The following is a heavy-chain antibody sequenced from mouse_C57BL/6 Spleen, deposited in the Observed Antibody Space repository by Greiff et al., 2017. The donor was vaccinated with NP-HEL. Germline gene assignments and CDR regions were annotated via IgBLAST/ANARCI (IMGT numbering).Heavy chain of an antibody. J-gene: IGHJ2*01. CDR2: IHPNSGST. V-gene: IGHV1-64*01. Sequence: VQLQQPGAELVKPGASVKLSCKASGYTFTSYWMHWVKQRPGQGLEWIGMIHPNSGSTNYNEKFKSKATLTVDKSSSTAYMQLSSLTSEDSAVYYCARWGIYYDYDEGDYWGQGTTLTVSS. CDR1: GYTFTSYW. D-gene: IGHD2-4*01. CDR3: ARWGIYYDYDEGDY.